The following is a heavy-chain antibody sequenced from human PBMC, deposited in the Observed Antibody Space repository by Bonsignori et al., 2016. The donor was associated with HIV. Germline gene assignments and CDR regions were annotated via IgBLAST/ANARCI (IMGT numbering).Heavy chain of an antibody. D-gene: IGHD3-16*01. J-gene: IGHJ6*02. CDR2: ISGPGSST. CDR3: AKKQGGLDV. CDR1: GFPFSSYV. Sequence: EVQLVESGGGLVQPGGSLKLSCAASGFPFSSYVMSWVRQAPGKGLEWVSAISGPGSSTYYADSVKGRFTITRDNSKNTVYLQMNSLGVDDAARYYCAKKQGGLDVWGQGDHGHRLL. V-gene: IGHV3-23*04.